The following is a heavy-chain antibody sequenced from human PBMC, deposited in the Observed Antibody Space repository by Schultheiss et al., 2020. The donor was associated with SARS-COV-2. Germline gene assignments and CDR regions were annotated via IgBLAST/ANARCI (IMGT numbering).Heavy chain of an antibody. J-gene: IGHJ1*01. CDR3: ARGDSSGYSEYFQH. V-gene: IGHV3-21*01. CDR1: GFTFSSYS. Sequence: GGSLRLSCAASGFTFSSYSMNWVRQAPGKGLEWVSSISSISYIYYADSVKGRFTISRDNAKNSLYLQMNSLRAEDTAVYYCARGDSSGYSEYFQHWGQGTLVTVSS. CDR2: ISSISYI. D-gene: IGHD3-22*01.